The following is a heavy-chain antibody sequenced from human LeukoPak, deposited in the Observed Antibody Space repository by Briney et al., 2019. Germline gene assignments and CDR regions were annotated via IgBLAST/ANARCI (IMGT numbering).Heavy chain of an antibody. CDR1: GFTFDDYA. V-gene: IGHV3-43D*03. CDR2: ISWDGGST. Sequence: GRSLRLSCAASGFTFDDYAMHWVRQAPGKGLEWVSLISWDGGSTYYADSVKGRFTISRDNSKNSLYLQMNSLRAEDTALYYCAKAAHMGYYYYYYMDVWGKGTTVTVSS. CDR3: AKAAHMGYYYYYYMDV. J-gene: IGHJ6*03. D-gene: IGHD1-26*01.